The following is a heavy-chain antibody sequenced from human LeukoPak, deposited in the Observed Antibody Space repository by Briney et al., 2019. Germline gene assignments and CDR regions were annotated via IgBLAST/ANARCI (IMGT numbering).Heavy chain of an antibody. J-gene: IGHJ4*02. CDR3: AREGGSCTSNSCSDYFDY. CDR1: GFTFARHA. Sequence: GGSLRLSCVGSGFTFARHALTWVRQAPGKGLEWSSPFSGAGGSTHYADSVKGRFTISRDNSKDTVFLQMNNLRAEDTAIYYCAREGGSCTSNSCSDYFDYWGQGTLVTVSS. V-gene: IGHV3-23*01. CDR2: FSGAGGST. D-gene: IGHD6-13*01.